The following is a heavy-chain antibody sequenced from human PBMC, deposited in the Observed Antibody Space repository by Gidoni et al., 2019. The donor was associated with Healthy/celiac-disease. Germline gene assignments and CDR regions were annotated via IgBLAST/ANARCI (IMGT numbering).Heavy chain of an antibody. D-gene: IGHD3-9*01. CDR1: GFTLSSYA. Sequence: EVQLLESGGGLVQPGGSLRLSCAASGFTLSSYAMSWVRQAPGKGLEWVSAISGSGCSTYYADSVKGRFTISRDNSKNTLYLQMNSLRAEDTAVYYCAKEGLLRYFDWLPISFDYWGQGTLVTVSS. V-gene: IGHV3-23*01. CDR2: ISGSGCST. J-gene: IGHJ4*02. CDR3: AKEGLLRYFDWLPISFDY.